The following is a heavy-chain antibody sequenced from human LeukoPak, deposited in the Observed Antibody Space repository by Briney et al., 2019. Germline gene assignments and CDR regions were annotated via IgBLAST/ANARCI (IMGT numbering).Heavy chain of an antibody. CDR3: ARDGVVTYDY. J-gene: IGHJ4*02. V-gene: IGHV1-2*02. CDR2: IYPNSGDT. CDR1: VYTFTEYY. D-gene: IGHD2-15*01. Sequence: ASVHVSCKASVYTFTEYYIHWLRQAPGQGLKWMGWIYPNSGDTTYAQTFQGSVTMTRDTSINTAYMELSSLTSDDTDVYYCARDGVVTYDYWGQGTLVTVSS.